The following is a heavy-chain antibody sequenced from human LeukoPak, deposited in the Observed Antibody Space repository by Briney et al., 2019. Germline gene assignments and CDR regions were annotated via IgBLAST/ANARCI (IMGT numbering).Heavy chain of an antibody. Sequence: SPTLSLTFAISGDSVSINSAAWNWIRQSPSRGLEWLGRTYYRSKWYNHYAVSVKSRITITTDTSKDQFSLQLNSVTPEDTAVYFCAREGRGAAGDFDYWGQGTLVTVSS. D-gene: IGHD6-13*01. CDR1: GDSVSINSAA. CDR3: AREGRGAAGDFDY. CDR2: TYYRSKWYN. V-gene: IGHV6-1*01. J-gene: IGHJ4*02.